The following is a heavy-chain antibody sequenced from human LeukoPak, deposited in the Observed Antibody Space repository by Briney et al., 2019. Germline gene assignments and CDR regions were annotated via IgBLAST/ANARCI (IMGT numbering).Heavy chain of an antibody. J-gene: IGHJ4*02. V-gene: IGHV4-4*07. Sequence: SETLSLTCTVSGGSISSYYWNWIRQPAGKGLEWLGRIYTSGTTNYNPSLKSRVTLSVDTSKNQFSLRLSSVTAADTAVYYCTRGKVVAGTPGQNSWDSWGQGTLVTVSS. D-gene: IGHD6-19*01. CDR3: TRGKVVAGTPGQNSWDS. CDR2: IYTSGTT. CDR1: GGSISSYY.